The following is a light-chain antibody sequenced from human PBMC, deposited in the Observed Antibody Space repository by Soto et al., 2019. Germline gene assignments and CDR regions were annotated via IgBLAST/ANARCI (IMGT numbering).Light chain of an antibody. CDR1: SSNIGSNT. Sequence: QSALTQPASVSGTPGQRVTISCSGSSSNIGSNTVNWYQQLPGTAPKLLIYSNNQRPSGVPDRFSGSKSGTSASLAISGLQSEDEADYYCAAWDDSLNGGVFGGGTKLTVL. J-gene: IGLJ2*01. V-gene: IGLV1-44*01. CDR3: AAWDDSLNGGV. CDR2: SNN.